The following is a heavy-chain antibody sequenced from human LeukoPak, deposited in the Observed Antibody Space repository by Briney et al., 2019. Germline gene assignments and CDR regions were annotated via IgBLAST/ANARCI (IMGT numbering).Heavy chain of an antibody. J-gene: IGHJ4*02. Sequence: SETLSLTCAVYGGSFSGYYWSWIRQPPGKGLEWVGEINHRGSTNYNPSLKSRVTISVDTSKAQISLNRISSAAADMSVYYSAGVARWLQFDYFDYWGQGTLVTVSS. CDR2: INHRGST. V-gene: IGHV4-34*01. CDR1: GGSFSGYY. CDR3: AGVARWLQFDYFDY. D-gene: IGHD5-24*01.